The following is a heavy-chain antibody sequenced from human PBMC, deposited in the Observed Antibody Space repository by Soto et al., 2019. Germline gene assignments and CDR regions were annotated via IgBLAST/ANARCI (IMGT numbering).Heavy chain of an antibody. D-gene: IGHD5-18*01. J-gene: IGHJ4*02. CDR3: ARGYSYGSRADDY. CDR2: INAGNGNT. CDR1: GYTFTSYA. Sequence: ASVKVSCKASGYTFTSYAMHWVRQAPGPRLEWMGWINAGNGNTKYSQKFQGRVTITRDTSASTAYMELSSLRSEDTAVYYCARGYSYGSRADDYWGQGTLVTVS. V-gene: IGHV1-3*01.